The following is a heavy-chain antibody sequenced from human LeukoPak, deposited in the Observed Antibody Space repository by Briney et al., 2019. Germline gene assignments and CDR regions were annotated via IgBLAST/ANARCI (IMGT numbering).Heavy chain of an antibody. D-gene: IGHD3-3*01. J-gene: IGHJ4*02. CDR3: ARASTIFGHFAY. Sequence: SETLSLTCTVSGGSISSYYWSWIRQPPGKGLEWIGSIYYSGSTYYNPSLKSRLTISVDTSKNQFSLKLSSVTAADTAVYYCARASTIFGHFAYWGRGTLVTVSS. CDR2: IYYSGST. CDR1: GGSISSYY. V-gene: IGHV4-39*07.